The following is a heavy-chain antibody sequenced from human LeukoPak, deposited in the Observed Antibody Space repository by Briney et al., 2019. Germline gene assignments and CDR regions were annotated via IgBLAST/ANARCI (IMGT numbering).Heavy chain of an antibody. CDR2: VSGGGDNT. CDR1: GFTFSSFA. V-gene: IGHV3-23*01. Sequence: PGGSLRLSCAASGFTFSSFAMSWVRQAPGEGLEWVSGVSGGGDNTYYADSVKGRFTVSRDNSKNTLYLQMNSLRAEDTAVYYCARTGSSGWSYFDYWGQGTLVTVSS. CDR3: ARTGSSGWSYFDY. J-gene: IGHJ4*02. D-gene: IGHD6-19*01.